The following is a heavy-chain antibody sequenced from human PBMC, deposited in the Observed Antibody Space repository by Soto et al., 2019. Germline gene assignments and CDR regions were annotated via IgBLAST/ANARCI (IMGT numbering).Heavy chain of an antibody. CDR1: GGSFSGYY. J-gene: IGHJ6*03. CDR3: ARAYCSSTSCLYYYYYYMDV. CDR2: INHSGST. D-gene: IGHD2-2*01. V-gene: IGHV4-34*01. Sequence: SDTLSLTCAVYGGSFSGYYWSWIRQPPGKGLEWIGEINHSGSTNYNPSLKSRVTISVDTSKNQFSLKLSSVTAADTAVYYCARAYCSSTSCLYYYYYYMDVWGKGTTVTVSS.